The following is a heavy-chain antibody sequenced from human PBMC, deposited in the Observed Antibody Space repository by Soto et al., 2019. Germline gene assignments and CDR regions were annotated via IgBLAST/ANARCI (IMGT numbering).Heavy chain of an antibody. V-gene: IGHV1-18*01. CDR3: ARAVGGSGSSYAFDI. CDR1: CYTLSSYG. J-gene: IGHJ3*02. CDR2: ISAYNGNT. D-gene: IGHD3-10*01. Sequence: ASGKVSCKASCYTLSSYGISWGRQAPGQGLEWMGWISAYNGNTNYAQKLQGRVTMTTDTSTSTAYMELRSLRSDDTAVYYCARAVGGSGSSYAFDIWGQGTMVTVSS.